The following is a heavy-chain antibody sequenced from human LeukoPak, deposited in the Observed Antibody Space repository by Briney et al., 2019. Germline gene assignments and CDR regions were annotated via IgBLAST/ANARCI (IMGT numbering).Heavy chain of an antibody. CDR3: AKVNNIAVAGTLDY. CDR2: ISGSAAGT. D-gene: IGHD6-13*01. CDR1: GFTFGRYA. Sequence: GGSLRLSCAASGFTFGRYAMNWVRQAPGKGLEWVSAISGSAAGTYYADSVNGRFTISRDNSKNTLYLQMNSLRAEDTAAYYCAKVNNIAVAGTLDYWGQGTLVTVSS. V-gene: IGHV3-23*01. J-gene: IGHJ4*02.